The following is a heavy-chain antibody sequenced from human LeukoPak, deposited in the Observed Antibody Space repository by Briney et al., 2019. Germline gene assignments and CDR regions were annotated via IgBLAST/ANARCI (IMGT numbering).Heavy chain of an antibody. Sequence: TSVKVSFKASGFTFTSSAMQWVRHTRGQRLEWIGWIVVVSGDTNYAHTFQERVTITRDMSTSTAYMELTSLRSEATAVYYCAAELNYYDSSGSGDYWGQGTLVTVSS. J-gene: IGHJ4*02. D-gene: IGHD3-22*01. CDR1: GFTFTSSA. CDR2: IVVVSGDT. CDR3: AAELNYYDSSGSGDY. V-gene: IGHV1-58*02.